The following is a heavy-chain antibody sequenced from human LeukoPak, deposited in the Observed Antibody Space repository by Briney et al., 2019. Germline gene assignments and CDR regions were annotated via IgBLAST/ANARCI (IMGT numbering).Heavy chain of an antibody. D-gene: IGHD3-22*01. CDR3: ARVGYYDSSGYPDEYFQH. J-gene: IGHJ1*01. CDR1: GGTFSSYA. V-gene: IGHV1-69*13. Sequence: GASVKVSCKASGGTFSSYAISWVRQAPGQGLEWMGGIFPIFGAANYAQKFQGRVTITADESTSTAYMELSSLRSEDTAAYYCARVGYYDSSGYPDEYFQHWGQGTLVTVSS. CDR2: IFPIFGAA.